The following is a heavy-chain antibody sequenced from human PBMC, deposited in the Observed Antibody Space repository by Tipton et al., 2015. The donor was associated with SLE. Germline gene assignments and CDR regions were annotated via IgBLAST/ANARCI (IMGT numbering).Heavy chain of an antibody. J-gene: IGHJ6*02. CDR2: MHHNGST. CDR1: LYSIGSGFY. CDR3: ARGCSSSTCEPFYFFGMDV. V-gene: IGHV4-38-2*02. D-gene: IGHD2-2*01. Sequence: TLSLTCTVSLYSIGSGFYWDWVRQAPGKGLEWVATMHHNGSTYYNPSLRSRVAVSMDTSKNQFSLRLISVTAADTAVYYCARGCSSSTCEPFYFFGMDVWGQGTTVTVSS.